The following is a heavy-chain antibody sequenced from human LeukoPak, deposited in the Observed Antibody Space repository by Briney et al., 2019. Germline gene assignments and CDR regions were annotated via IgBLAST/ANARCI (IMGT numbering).Heavy chain of an antibody. D-gene: IGHD3-22*01. CDR1: GFTFSSYW. CDR3: ARIEDRGAAFDT. Sequence: GGSLRLSCAVSGFTFSSYWMHWVRQVPGEGLVWVSRINTDGRTTTYADSVKGRFTISRDNAKNMLYLQMNSLRAEDTAVYYCARIEDRGAAFDTWGQGTLVTVSS. V-gene: IGHV3-74*01. CDR2: INTDGRTT. J-gene: IGHJ4*02.